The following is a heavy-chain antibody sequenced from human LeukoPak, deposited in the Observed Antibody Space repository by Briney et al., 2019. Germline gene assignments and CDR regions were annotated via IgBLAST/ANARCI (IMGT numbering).Heavy chain of an antibody. D-gene: IGHD1-1*01. CDR3: ARDGRHDAFDI. CDR2: IYHSGST. Sequence: PSETLSLTCTVSGGSISSYYWSWIRQPPGKGLEWIGYIYHSGSTYYNPSLKSRVTISVDRSKNQFSLKLSSVTAADTAVYYCARDGRHDAFDIWGQGTMVTVSS. V-gene: IGHV4-59*12. CDR1: GGSISSYY. J-gene: IGHJ3*02.